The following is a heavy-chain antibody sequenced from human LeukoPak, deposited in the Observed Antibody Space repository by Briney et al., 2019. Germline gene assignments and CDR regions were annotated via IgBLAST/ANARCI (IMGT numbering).Heavy chain of an antibody. CDR1: GFTFSSYW. V-gene: IGHV3-7*03. CDR2: IKQDGSEK. J-gene: IGHJ4*02. Sequence: GGSLRLSCAASGFTFSSYWMSWVRQAPGKGLEWVANIKQDGSEKYYADSVKGRFTISRDNSKNTLYLQMNSLRAEDTAVYYCAKDQPRATVTNYFDYWGQGTLVTVSS. D-gene: IGHD4-17*01. CDR3: AKDQPRATVTNYFDY.